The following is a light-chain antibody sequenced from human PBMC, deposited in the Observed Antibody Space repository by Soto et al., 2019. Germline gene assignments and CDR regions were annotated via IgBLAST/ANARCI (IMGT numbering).Light chain of an antibody. CDR3: QQYNDWPPWT. CDR1: QSVSTN. J-gene: IGKJ1*01. V-gene: IGKV3-15*01. CDR2: GAS. Sequence: EIVMTQSPATLSVSPGERATLSCRASQSVSTNLAWYQQKPGQAPRLLIYGASTRATGIPARFSGSGSGTEFTPTISRPQSEDFAGYYCQQYNDWPPWTFGQGTKVEIK.